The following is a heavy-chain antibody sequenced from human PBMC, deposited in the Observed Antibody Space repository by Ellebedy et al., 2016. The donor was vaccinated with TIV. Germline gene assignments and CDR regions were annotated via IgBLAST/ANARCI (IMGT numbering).Heavy chain of an antibody. CDR3: ARDGDDTVTTKGVGY. D-gene: IGHD4-17*01. V-gene: IGHV3-23*01. J-gene: IGHJ4*02. CDR2: ISGSGDTT. Sequence: GGSLRLSCAASGFTFSSNYMSWVRQAPGKGLEWVSGISGSGDTTYYADSVKGRFTISRDSSKYTLYLQMNSLRAEDTAVYYCARDGDDTVTTKGVGYWGQGTLVTVSS. CDR1: GFTFSSNY.